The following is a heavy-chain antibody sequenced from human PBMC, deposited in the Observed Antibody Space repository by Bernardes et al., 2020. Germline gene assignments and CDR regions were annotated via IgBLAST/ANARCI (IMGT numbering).Heavy chain of an antibody. CDR3: AKDPVVYALQRWFDY. CDR2: ISGSGGST. J-gene: IGHJ4*02. Sequence: GGSLRLSCAASGFTFSSYAMSWVRQAPGKGLEWVSAISGSGGSTDYADSVKGRFTISRDNSKNTLYLQMNSLRAEDTAVYYCAKDPVVYALQRWFDYWGQGTLVTVSS. CDR1: GFTFSSYA. V-gene: IGHV3-23*01. D-gene: IGHD2-8*02.